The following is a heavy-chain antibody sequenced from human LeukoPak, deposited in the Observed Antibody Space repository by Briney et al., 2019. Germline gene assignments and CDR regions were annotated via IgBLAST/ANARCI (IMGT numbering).Heavy chain of an antibody. V-gene: IGHV4-39*07. Sequence: PSETLSLTCTVSGDSISSSSSYWGWIRQPPGEGLEWIGEINHSGSTNYNPSLKSRVTISVDTSKNQFSLKLSSVTAADTAVYYCARGRRNCSGGSCYRVFDYWGQGTLVTVSS. D-gene: IGHD2-15*01. CDR1: GDSISSSSSY. J-gene: IGHJ4*02. CDR3: ARGRRNCSGGSCYRVFDY. CDR2: INHSGST.